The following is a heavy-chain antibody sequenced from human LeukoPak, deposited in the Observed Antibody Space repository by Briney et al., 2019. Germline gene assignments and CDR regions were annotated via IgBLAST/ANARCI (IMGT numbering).Heavy chain of an antibody. CDR1: GGSISSYY. Sequence: SETLSLTCTVSGGSISSYYWSWIRQPPGKGLEWIGYIYYSGSTNYNPSLKSRVTISVDTSKNQFSLKLSSVTAADTAVYYCARDLSGYYDSPSAFDIWGQGTMVTVSS. CDR3: ARDLSGYYDSPSAFDI. D-gene: IGHD3-22*01. V-gene: IGHV4-59*01. J-gene: IGHJ3*02. CDR2: IYYSGST.